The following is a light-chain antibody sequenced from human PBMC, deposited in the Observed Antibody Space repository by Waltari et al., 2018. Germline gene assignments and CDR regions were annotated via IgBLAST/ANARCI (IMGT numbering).Light chain of an antibody. Sequence: QSALTQPASVSGSPGQSITISCTGTSSDVGNYNSVSWYQQHPGKAPKLMIFDVSIRPSGVSNRFSGSKSGNTASLTISGLQAEDEADYYCSSYISSSTLELFGGGTSLTVL. CDR2: DVS. CDR3: SSYISSSTLEL. J-gene: IGLJ2*01. V-gene: IGLV2-14*03. CDR1: SSDVGNYNS.